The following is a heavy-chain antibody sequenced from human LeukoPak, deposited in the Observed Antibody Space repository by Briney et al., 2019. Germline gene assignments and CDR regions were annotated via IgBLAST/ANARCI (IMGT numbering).Heavy chain of an antibody. CDR1: GFTFSSYA. CDR2: ISGSGGST. V-gene: IGHV3-23*01. CDR3: ARDRGQMTTVTLDY. Sequence: GGSLRLSCAASGFTFSSYAMSWVRQAPGKGLEWVSAISGSGGSTYYADSVKGRFTISRDNSKNTLYLQTNSLRAEDTAVYYCARDRGQMTTVTLDYWGQGTLVTVSS. J-gene: IGHJ4*02. D-gene: IGHD4-4*01.